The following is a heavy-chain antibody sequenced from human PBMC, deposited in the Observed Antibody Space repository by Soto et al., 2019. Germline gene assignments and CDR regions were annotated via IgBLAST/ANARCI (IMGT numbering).Heavy chain of an antibody. V-gene: IGHV4-39*01. CDR2: IYYSGIT. Sequence: SEPLSLLCTVSGVSIRNTSYYWGWILRPPGKGLEWIGTIYYSGITYYNPSLKSRVTISVDTSKNQFSLKLTSVTAADTAVYYCARHGSNWGQGTLVTVSS. J-gene: IGHJ4*02. CDR1: GVSIRNTSYY. CDR3: ARHGSN.